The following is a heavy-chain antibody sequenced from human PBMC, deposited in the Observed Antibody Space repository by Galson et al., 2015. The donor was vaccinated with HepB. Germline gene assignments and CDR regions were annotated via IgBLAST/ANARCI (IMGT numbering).Heavy chain of an antibody. V-gene: IGHV3-64D*06. CDR1: GFTFSSYA. J-gene: IGHJ3*02. D-gene: IGHD2-15*01. CDR3: VKDRPRPIVVVVAATTYAFDI. Sequence: TLRLSCAASGFTFSSYAMHWVRQAPGKGLEYVSAISSNGGSTYYADSVKGRFTISRDNSKNTLYLQMSSLRAEDTAVYYCVKDRPRPIVVVVAATTYAFDIWGQGTMVTVSS. CDR2: ISSNGGST.